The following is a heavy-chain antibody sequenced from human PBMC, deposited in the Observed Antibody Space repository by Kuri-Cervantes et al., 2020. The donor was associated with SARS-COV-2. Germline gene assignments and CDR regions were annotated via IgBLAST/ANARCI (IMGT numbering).Heavy chain of an antibody. V-gene: IGHV4-38-2*01. CDR2: IYHSGST. CDR1: NFSISSTYY. D-gene: IGHD1-26*01. CDR3: ARSGSYPYYYYYMDV. J-gene: IGHJ6*03. Sequence: GSLRLSCAVSNFSISSTYYWGWVRQPPGKGLEWIGSIYHSGSTYYDPSLKSRVTISADTSKNQFSPKLSSVTAADTAVYYCARSGSYPYYYYYMDVWGKGTTVTVSS.